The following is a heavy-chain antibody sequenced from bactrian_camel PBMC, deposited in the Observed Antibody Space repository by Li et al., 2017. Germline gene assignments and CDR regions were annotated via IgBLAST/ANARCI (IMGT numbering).Heavy chain of an antibody. Sequence: QLVESGGGSVQAGGSLRLSCAASGFTFNNNWMHWVRQAPGKGLEWVSAITRGGEETYYADSVKGRFTISRDNAKNTVYLQMDSLKREDTAVYYCVRRLWNSDYSFGYWGRGTQVTVS. CDR1: GFTFNNNW. V-gene: IGHV3S25*01. CDR2: ITRGGEET. J-gene: IGHJ6*01. D-gene: IGHD4*01. CDR3: VRRLWNSDYSFGY.